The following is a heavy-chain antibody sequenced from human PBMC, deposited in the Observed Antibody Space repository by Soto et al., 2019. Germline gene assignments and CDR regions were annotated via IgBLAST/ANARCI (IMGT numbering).Heavy chain of an antibody. Sequence: ASVKVSCKASGYTFTSYAMHWVRQAPGQRLEWMGWINAGNGNTKYSQKFQGRVTITRDTSASTAYMELSSLRSEDTAAYYCERVGGVGDYDFWSGYYGVGMDVWGQGTMVTVSS. D-gene: IGHD3-3*01. CDR1: GYTFTSYA. CDR2: INAGNGNT. J-gene: IGHJ6*02. CDR3: ERVGGVGDYDFWSGYYGVGMDV. V-gene: IGHV1-3*01.